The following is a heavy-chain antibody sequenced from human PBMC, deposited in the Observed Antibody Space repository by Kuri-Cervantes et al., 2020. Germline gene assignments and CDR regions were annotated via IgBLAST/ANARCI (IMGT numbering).Heavy chain of an antibody. Sequence: GGSLRLSCAASGFTFSNAWMSWVRQAPGKGLEWVGRIKSKTDGGTTDYAAPVKGRFTISRDNAKNSLYLQMNSLRAEDTAVYYCARDLPQDFWSAKSRGWFDYWGQGTLVTVSS. J-gene: IGHJ4*02. CDR3: ARDLPQDFWSAKSRGWFDY. V-gene: IGHV3-15*01. CDR1: GFTFSNAW. CDR2: IKSKTDGGTT. D-gene: IGHD3-3*01.